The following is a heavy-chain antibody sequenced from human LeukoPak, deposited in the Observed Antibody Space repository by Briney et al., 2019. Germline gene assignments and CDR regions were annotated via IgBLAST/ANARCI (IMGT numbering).Heavy chain of an antibody. J-gene: IGHJ3*02. Sequence: SETLSLTCTVSGGSISSGDYYWSWIRQPPGKGPEWIGYIYYSGSTYYNPSLKSRVTISVDTSKNQFSLKLSSVTAADTAVYYCAREDLDSSWGAFDIWGQGTMVTVSS. V-gene: IGHV4-30-4*08. CDR1: GGSISSGDYY. D-gene: IGHD6-13*01. CDR3: AREDLDSSWGAFDI. CDR2: IYYSGST.